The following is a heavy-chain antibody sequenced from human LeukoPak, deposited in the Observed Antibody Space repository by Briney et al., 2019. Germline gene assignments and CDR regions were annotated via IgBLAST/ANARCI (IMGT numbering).Heavy chain of an antibody. D-gene: IGHD5-24*01. Sequence: GGSLRLSCAASGFTFSSYAMSWVRQAPGKGLEWVSAISGSGGSTYYADSVKGRFTISRDNAKNSLYLQMNSLRAEDTAVYYCARRGYNCLDYWGQGTLVTVSS. J-gene: IGHJ4*02. CDR1: GFTFSSYA. CDR2: ISGSGGST. V-gene: IGHV3-23*01. CDR3: ARRGYNCLDY.